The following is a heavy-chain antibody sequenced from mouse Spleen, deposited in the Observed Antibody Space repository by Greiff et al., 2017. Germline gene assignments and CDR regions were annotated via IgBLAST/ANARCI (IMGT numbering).Heavy chain of an antibody. CDR1: GYAFSSSW. CDR2: IYPGDGDT. Sequence: VQLQQSGPELVKPGASVKISCKASGYAFSSSWMNWVKQRPGKGLEWIGRIYPGDGDTNYNGKFKGKATLTADKSSSTAYMQLSSLTSEDSAVYFCARSNYYGYDWYFDVWGAGTTVTVSS. J-gene: IGHJ1*01. V-gene: IGHV1-82*01. CDR3: ARSNYYGYDWYFDV. D-gene: IGHD1-2*01.